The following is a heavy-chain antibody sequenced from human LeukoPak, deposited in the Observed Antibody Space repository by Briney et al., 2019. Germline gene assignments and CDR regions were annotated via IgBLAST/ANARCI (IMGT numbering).Heavy chain of an antibody. J-gene: IGHJ4*02. V-gene: IGHV3-30*18. CDR2: LSYDGNNK. Sequence: GSLRLLVSSPGFNFSKICLPRVRQAPGKGVGGVAGLSYDGNNKHYADSVKGRFTVSRDSSKNTLYLQMNSLGAEDTAVYYCAKCRAAYYYDSREIDYWGQGTLVTVSS. D-gene: IGHD3-22*01. CDR1: GFNFSKIC. CDR3: AKCRAAYYYDSREIDY.